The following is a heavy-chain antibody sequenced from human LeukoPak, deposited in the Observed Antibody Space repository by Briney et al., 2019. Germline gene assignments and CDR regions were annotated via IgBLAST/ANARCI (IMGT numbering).Heavy chain of an antibody. Sequence: GGSLRLSCAASGFAFSSHGIHWVRQAPGKGLEWVALISNDGTIKYYADSVKGRFTISRDNSKNTLYLQMDSLRVEDTAVYYCAKWLRDYDSYGYYWGQGTLVTVSS. CDR3: AKWLRDYDSYGYY. CDR1: GFAFSSHG. D-gene: IGHD3-22*01. V-gene: IGHV3-30*18. J-gene: IGHJ4*02. CDR2: ISNDGTIK.